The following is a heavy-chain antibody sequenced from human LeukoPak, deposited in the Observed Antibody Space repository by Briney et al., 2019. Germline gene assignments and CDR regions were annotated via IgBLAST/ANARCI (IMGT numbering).Heavy chain of an antibody. CDR3: ARDPMITFGGVIVAYNWFDP. Sequence: SETLSLTCTVSGASISSSSYYWGWIRQPPGKGLEWIGIIYYSGSTYYNPSLKSRVTISVDTSKNLFSLKLSSVTAADTAVYYCARDPMITFGGVIVAYNWFDPWGQGTLVTVSS. CDR1: GASISSSSYY. CDR2: IYYSGST. J-gene: IGHJ5*02. V-gene: IGHV4-39*07. D-gene: IGHD3-16*02.